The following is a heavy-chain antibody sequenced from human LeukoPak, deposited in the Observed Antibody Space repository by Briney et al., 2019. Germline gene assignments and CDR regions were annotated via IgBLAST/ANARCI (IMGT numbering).Heavy chain of an antibody. CDR1: GGSISGYY. Sequence: SETLSLTCAVSGGSISGYYWTWIRQPPGKRLEWVGYIYSSGSTNYNPSLQSRLTMSVDTSKNQFSLKLTSVTAADTAVYYCARWVYDRSGYYPDWYFDLWGRGTLVTVSS. V-gene: IGHV4-59*08. CDR2: IYSSGST. J-gene: IGHJ2*01. CDR3: ARWVYDRSGYYPDWYFDL. D-gene: IGHD3-22*01.